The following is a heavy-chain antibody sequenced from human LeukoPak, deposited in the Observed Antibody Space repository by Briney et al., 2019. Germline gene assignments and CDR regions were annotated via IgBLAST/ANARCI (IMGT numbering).Heavy chain of an antibody. CDR3: ARAPYDSSGYPLYYFDY. CDR2: FDYSGST. Sequence: PSETLSLTCTLSGASITSTHYYWAWIRQPPGKGLEWIGSFDYSGSTYHNPSLKSRVTISVDTSKNQFSLKLSSVTAADTAVYYCARAPYDSSGYPLYYFDYWGQGTLVTVSS. D-gene: IGHD3-22*01. J-gene: IGHJ4*02. CDR1: GASITSTHYY. V-gene: IGHV4-39*07.